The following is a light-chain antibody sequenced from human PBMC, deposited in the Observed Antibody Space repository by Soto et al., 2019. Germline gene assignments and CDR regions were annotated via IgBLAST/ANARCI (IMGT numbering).Light chain of an antibody. CDR1: QSVRSN. Sequence: EIVMTQSPATLSVSPGERATLSCRASQSVRSNYLAWYQQKPGQAPRLLIYDASTRATGIPARFSGSGSGTEFTLTISSLQSEDLAVYFRQQYSDWPLTFGPGTKVDI. CDR2: DAS. J-gene: IGKJ3*01. CDR3: QQYSDWPLT. V-gene: IGKV3-15*01.